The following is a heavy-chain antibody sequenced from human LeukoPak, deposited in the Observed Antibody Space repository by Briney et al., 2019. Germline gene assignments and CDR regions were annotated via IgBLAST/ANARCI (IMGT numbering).Heavy chain of an antibody. Sequence: PSETLSLTCAVYGGSFSGYYWSWIRQPPGKGLEWIGEINHSGSTNYNPSLKSRVTISVDTSKNQFSLKLSSVTAADTAVYYCARRKIYYDILTGYYDDYYYYMDVWGKGTTVTISS. CDR1: GGSFSGYY. CDR3: ARRKIYYDILTGYYDDYYYYMDV. J-gene: IGHJ6*03. V-gene: IGHV4-34*01. CDR2: INHSGST. D-gene: IGHD3-9*01.